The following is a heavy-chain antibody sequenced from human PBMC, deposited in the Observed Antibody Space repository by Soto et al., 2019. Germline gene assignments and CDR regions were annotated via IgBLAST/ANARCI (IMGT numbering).Heavy chain of an antibody. Sequence: QVQLVQSGAEVKKPGASVKVSCKASGYTFTRYYMHWVRQAPGQGLEWMGIINPSGGSTSYAQKFQGRVTMTRDTSTSTDYMELSSLRSEDTAVYYCARESMSAREVDPYWGQGTLVTVSS. J-gene: IGHJ4*02. D-gene: IGHD1-26*01. CDR2: INPSGGST. V-gene: IGHV1-46*01. CDR3: ARESMSAREVDPY. CDR1: GYTFTRYY.